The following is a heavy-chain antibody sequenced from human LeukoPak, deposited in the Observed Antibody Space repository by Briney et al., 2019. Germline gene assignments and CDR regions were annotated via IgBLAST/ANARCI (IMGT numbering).Heavy chain of an antibody. Sequence: SVKVSCKASGFTFTSSAVQWVRQARGQRLEWIGWIVVGSGNTNYAQKFQERVTITRDMSTSTAYMELSSLRSEDTAVYYCATDYGGNARVDYWGQGTLVTVSS. CDR3: ATDYGGNARVDY. J-gene: IGHJ4*02. V-gene: IGHV1-58*01. CDR1: GFTFTSSA. CDR2: IVVGSGNT. D-gene: IGHD4-23*01.